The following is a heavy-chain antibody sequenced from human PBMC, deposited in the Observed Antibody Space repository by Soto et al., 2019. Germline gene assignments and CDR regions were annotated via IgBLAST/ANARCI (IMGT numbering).Heavy chain of an antibody. Sequence: SETLSLTCTVSGGSISSYYWSWIRQPPGKGLEWIGYIYYSGSTNYNPSLKSRVTISVDTSKNQFSLKLSSVTAADTAVYYCARRSVLAYYYDSSGYRGGCAFDIWGQGTMVTVSS. CDR3: ARRSVLAYYYDSSGYRGGCAFDI. J-gene: IGHJ3*02. CDR2: IYYSGST. V-gene: IGHV4-59*12. CDR1: GGSISSYY. D-gene: IGHD3-22*01.